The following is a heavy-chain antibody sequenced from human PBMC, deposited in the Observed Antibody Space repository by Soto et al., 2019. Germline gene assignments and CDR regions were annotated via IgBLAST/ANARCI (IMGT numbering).Heavy chain of an antibody. CDR2: ISWNSGSI. V-gene: IGHV3-9*01. CDR3: ARDYGYDSSGYLFDY. J-gene: IGHJ4*02. Sequence: EVQLVESGGGLVQPGKSLRLSCAASGFTFDDYAMHWVRQAPGKGLEWVSGISWNSGSIGYADSVKGRLTISRDNAKHSLYLQINSLRAEDTALYYCARDYGYDSSGYLFDYWGQGTLVTVSS. CDR1: GFTFDDYA. D-gene: IGHD3-22*01.